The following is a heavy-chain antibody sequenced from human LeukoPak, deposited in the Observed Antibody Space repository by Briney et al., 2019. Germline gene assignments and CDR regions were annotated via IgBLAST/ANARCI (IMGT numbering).Heavy chain of an antibody. CDR1: GYTFTSYD. CDR3: ARGRSMWYYDSSGYYTTSSEYNWFDP. J-gene: IGHJ5*02. V-gene: IGHV1-8*03. Sequence: ASVKVSCKASGYTFTSYDVNWVRQATVQGLEWMGWMNPTSGNTAYAQKFQGRVTITINTSISTAYMELSSLRSEDTAVYYCARGRSMWYYDSSGYYTTSSEYNWFDPWGQGTLVTVSS. CDR2: MNPTSGNT. D-gene: IGHD3-22*01.